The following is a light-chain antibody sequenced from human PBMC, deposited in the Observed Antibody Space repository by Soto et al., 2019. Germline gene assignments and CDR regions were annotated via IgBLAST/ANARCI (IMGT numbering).Light chain of an antibody. V-gene: IGKV3-15*01. CDR2: GSS. CDR1: QSVSSN. CDR3: QQYNNWPPIT. J-gene: IGKJ5*01. Sequence: EIVMTQSPATLSVSPGERATLSCRASQSVSSNLAWYQQKPGQAPRLLIYGSSARATGIPTRFSGRGSGTQFAPTISSLQSEDFAVYYCQQYNNWPPITFGQGTRLEIK.